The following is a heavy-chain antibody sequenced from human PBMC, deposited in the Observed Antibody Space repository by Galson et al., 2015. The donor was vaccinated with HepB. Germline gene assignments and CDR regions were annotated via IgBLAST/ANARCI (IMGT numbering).Heavy chain of an antibody. CDR1: GFTFITYG. CDR2: ISGSGGGS. D-gene: IGHD1-14*01. CDR3: AKAVAFRTGGFDY. Sequence: SLRLSCAASGFTFITYGMSWVRQAPGKGLEWVSVISGSGGGSDYADSVKGRFTISRDNSKNTLFLQMNSLRAEDTAVYYCAKAVAFRTGGFDYWGQGTLVTVSS. V-gene: IGHV3-23*01. J-gene: IGHJ4*02.